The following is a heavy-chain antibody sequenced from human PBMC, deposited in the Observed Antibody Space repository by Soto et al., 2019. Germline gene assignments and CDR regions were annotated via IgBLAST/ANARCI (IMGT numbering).Heavy chain of an antibody. CDR1: GFTFSSYG. CDR2: IWYDGSNK. J-gene: IGHJ4*02. CDR3: RLGYSSGWSSVEFDY. Sequence: PGGSLRLSCAASGFTFSSYGMHWVRQAPGKGLEWVAVIWYDGSNKYYADSVKGRFTISRDNSKNTLYLQMNSLRAEDTAVYYCRLGYSSGWSSVEFDYWGQGTLVTVSS. V-gene: IGHV3-33*01. D-gene: IGHD6-19*01.